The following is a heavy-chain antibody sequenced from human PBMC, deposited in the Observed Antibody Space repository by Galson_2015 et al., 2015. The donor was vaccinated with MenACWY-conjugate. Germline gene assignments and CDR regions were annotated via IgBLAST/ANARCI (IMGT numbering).Heavy chain of an antibody. V-gene: IGHV4-4*02. CDR1: GGSISSSNW. Sequence: SETLSLTCAVSGGSISSSNWWSWVRQPPGKGLEWIGEIYHSGSTNYNPSLKSRVTISVDKSKNQFSLKLSSVTAADTAVYYCAKDFGVYDFWSGYSVDYWGQGTLVTVSS. CDR2: IYHSGST. CDR3: AKDFGVYDFWSGYSVDY. J-gene: IGHJ4*02. D-gene: IGHD3-3*01.